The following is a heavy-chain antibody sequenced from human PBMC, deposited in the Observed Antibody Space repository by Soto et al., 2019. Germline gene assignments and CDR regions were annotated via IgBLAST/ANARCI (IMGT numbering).Heavy chain of an antibody. J-gene: IGHJ4*02. CDR1: GYTFTTHA. V-gene: IGHV1-3*01. CDR3: AKVHDGRNWGYYFDC. Sequence: ASVKVSCKASGYTFTTHAIHWVRQAPGQRLEWMGWINAGNGDTKFSRKFQDRVTVTSDTSASTAYMELSGLRSEDTATYYCAKVHDGRNWGYYFDCWGQGSLVTVSS. D-gene: IGHD3-16*01. CDR2: INAGNGDT.